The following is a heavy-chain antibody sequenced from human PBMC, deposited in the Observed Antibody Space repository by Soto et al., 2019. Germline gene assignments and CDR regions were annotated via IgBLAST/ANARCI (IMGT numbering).Heavy chain of an antibody. V-gene: IGHV3-33*01. CDR3: VRAAGYSGNDYVYYYGMDV. CDR2: VWYDGGNK. Sequence: QVQLVESGGGVVQPGRSLRLSCAASGFTFRNYGMHWVRQAPAKGLEWVALVWYDGGNKNYVDSVKGRFTISRDNSKKTLYLQMNSLRDEDTAVYYLVRAAGYSGNDYVYYYGMDVWGQGTTVTVSS. CDR1: GFTFRNYG. J-gene: IGHJ6*02. D-gene: IGHD5-12*01.